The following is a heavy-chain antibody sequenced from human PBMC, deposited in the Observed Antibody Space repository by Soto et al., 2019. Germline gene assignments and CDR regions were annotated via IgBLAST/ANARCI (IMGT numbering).Heavy chain of an antibody. D-gene: IGHD5-18*01. Sequence: QVQLQESGPGLVKPSQTLSLTCTVSGGSISSGDYYWSWIRQPPGKGLEWIGYIYTSGSTYYNPSLKSRVTISVDTSKNQFSLKLSSVTAADTAVYYCARDRGYSYGSHYYYGMDVWGQGTTVTVSS. CDR1: GGSISSGDYY. J-gene: IGHJ6*02. V-gene: IGHV4-30-4*01. CDR3: ARDRGYSYGSHYYYGMDV. CDR2: IYTSGST.